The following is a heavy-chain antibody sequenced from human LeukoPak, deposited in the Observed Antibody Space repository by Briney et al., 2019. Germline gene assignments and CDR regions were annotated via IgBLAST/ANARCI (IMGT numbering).Heavy chain of an antibody. CDR3: ARSLLEMATLGPWDN. V-gene: IGHV1-69*13. CDR1: GYTFTNYG. CDR2: IIPLIGTP. Sequence: ASVKVSCKASGYTFTNYGITWVRQAPGQGLEWMGGIIPLIGTPKYAQKLQGRVTITADESTSTAYMGLSSLRSEDTAVYYCARSLLEMATLGPWDNWGQGTLVTVSS. J-gene: IGHJ4*02. D-gene: IGHD5-24*01.